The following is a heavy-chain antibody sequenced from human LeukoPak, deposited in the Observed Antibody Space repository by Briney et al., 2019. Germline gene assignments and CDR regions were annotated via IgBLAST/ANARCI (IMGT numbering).Heavy chain of an antibody. V-gene: IGHV3-7*01. D-gene: IGHD3-16*01. J-gene: IGHJ4*02. CDR2: IKEDGSEK. CDR3: ARQITFWDY. CDR1: GFTFTTYW. Sequence: GSLRLSCAASGFTFTTYWISWVRQVPGKGLEWVANIKEDGSEKYYVDSVRGRFTISRDNARNSVFLQMNSLRAADTAVYYCARQITFWDYWGQGTLVTVS.